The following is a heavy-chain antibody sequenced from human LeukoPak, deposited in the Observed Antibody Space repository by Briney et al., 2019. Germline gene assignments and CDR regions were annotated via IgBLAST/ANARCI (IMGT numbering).Heavy chain of an antibody. CDR1: GGSISSSNYY. CDR3: ARLSGAPVRHPIYHFDY. CDR2: TYYSGST. Sequence: SETLSLTCTVSGGSISSSNYYWGWIRQPPGKGLEWIGSTYYSGSTYYNPSLKSRVTISVDTSKNQFSLKLSSVTAADTAMYYCARLSGAPVRHPIYHFDYWGQGTLVTVSS. D-gene: IGHD2-2*02. J-gene: IGHJ4*02. V-gene: IGHV4-39*01.